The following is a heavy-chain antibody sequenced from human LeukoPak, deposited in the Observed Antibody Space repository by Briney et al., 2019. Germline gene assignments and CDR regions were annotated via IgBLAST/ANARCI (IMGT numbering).Heavy chain of an antibody. Sequence: ASVNVSCTASGYSFVSYGINWVRQAPGQGLEWMGWISAHNGKTDVAQKLRGRVTMTTDTSTSTAYMELRGLRSDDTAVYYCMRDFRGINNWNDRLDYWGQGTLLTVSS. CDR3: MRDFRGINNWNDRLDY. D-gene: IGHD1-20*01. V-gene: IGHV1-18*01. CDR1: GYSFVSYG. CDR2: ISAHNGKT. J-gene: IGHJ4*02.